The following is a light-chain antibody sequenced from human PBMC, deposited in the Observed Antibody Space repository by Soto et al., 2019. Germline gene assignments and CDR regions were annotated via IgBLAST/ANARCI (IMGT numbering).Light chain of an antibody. V-gene: IGKV1-5*01. CDR1: QSISSW. CDR3: QQYNSYSPT. CDR2: DAS. Sequence: DIQMTQSPSTLSASVGDRVSITCRASQSISSWFAWYQQKPGKAPKLLTSDASSLESGVPSRFSGSGSGTEFTLTFSSLQPDDFATYYCQQYNSYSPTFGQGTKVDIK. J-gene: IGKJ1*01.